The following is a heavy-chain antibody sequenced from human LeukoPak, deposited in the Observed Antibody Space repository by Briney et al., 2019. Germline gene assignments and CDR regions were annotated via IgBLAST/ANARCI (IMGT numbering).Heavy chain of an antibody. J-gene: IGHJ5*02. V-gene: IGHV4-59*01. CDR2: IFYSGST. CDR1: DGSITPYY. Sequence: SETLSLTCSVSDGSITPYYWSWIRQPPGKGLEWIGYIFYSGSTNFNPSLKSRVTMSVDTSKSQFSLNLSSVTAADTAVYYCARGRGSSGYYHEGEWFDPWGQGTLVTVSS. CDR3: ARGRGSSGYYHEGEWFDP. D-gene: IGHD3-22*01.